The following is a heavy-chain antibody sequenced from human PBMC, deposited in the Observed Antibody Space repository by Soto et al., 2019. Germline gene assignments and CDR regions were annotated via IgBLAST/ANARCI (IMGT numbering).Heavy chain of an antibody. CDR1: GFTFDDYA. Sequence: MQLVESGGGLIEPGRSLRLSCAASGFTFDDYAIHWVRQAPGKGLEWVSGISWNSAAIDYAVSVKGRFTIVRDNAMNSLYLQMNHLRPDDTSCYYFAKDRGSSSWDPIFDFWGQGILVTVSS. D-gene: IGHD6-13*01. V-gene: IGHV3-9*01. CDR3: AKDRGSSSWDPIFDF. CDR2: ISWNSAAI. J-gene: IGHJ4*02.